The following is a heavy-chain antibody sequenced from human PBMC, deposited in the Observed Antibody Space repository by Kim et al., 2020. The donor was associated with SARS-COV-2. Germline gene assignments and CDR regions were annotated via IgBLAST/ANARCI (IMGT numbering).Heavy chain of an antibody. V-gene: IGHV4-4*02. CDR3: ARDGLVMPLDY. CDR2: T. Sequence: TNYNPSLRRRVTISVDKSKNQFSLKLSSVTAADTAVYYCARDGLVMPLDYWGQGTLVTVSS. J-gene: IGHJ4*02. D-gene: IGHD3-9*01.